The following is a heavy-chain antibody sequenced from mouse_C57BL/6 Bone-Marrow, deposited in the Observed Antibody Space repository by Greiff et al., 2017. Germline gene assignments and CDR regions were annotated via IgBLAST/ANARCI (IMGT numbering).Heavy chain of an antibody. CDR2: ISSGSSTI. D-gene: IGHD2-4*01. Sequence: DVMLVESGGGLVKPGGSLKLSCAASGFTFSDYGMHWVRQAPEKGLEWVAYISSGSSTIYYADTVKGRFTISSDNAKNTLFLQMTSLRSEDTAMYYCARQGDYDDGAWFAYWGQGTLVTVSA. J-gene: IGHJ3*01. V-gene: IGHV5-17*01. CDR3: ARQGDYDDGAWFAY. CDR1: GFTFSDYG.